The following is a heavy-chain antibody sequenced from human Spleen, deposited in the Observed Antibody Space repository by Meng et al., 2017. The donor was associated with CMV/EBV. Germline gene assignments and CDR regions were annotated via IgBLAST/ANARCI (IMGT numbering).Heavy chain of an antibody. D-gene: IGHD1-1*01. CDR3: ARARPGVHWFDP. CDR1: GYTFTSYY. CDR2: INPSGGST. V-gene: IGHV1-46*01. Sequence: QVQLVPAGGEVKKPGASVKVSCKASGYTFTSYYMHWVRQDPGQGLEWMGIINPSGGSTSYAQKFQGRVTMTRDTSTSTVYMELSSLRSEDTAVYYCARARPGVHWFDPWGQGTLVTVSS. J-gene: IGHJ5*02.